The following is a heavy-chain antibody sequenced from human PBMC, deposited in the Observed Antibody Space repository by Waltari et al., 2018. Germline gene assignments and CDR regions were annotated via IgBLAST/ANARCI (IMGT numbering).Heavy chain of an antibody. CDR3: AKSARYFDL. CDR2: ISGSGGST. CDR1: GLTFSSFA. V-gene: IGHV3-23*01. J-gene: IGHJ2*01. Sequence: EVQRLESGGGLVQHGGSLRISCAASGLTFSSFAMSWVRQAPGKGLEWVSAISGSGGSTFYADSVKCRFTISRDTSNNTLYLHMYSLRADDTAVYYCAKSARYFDLCGRGTLVTVSS.